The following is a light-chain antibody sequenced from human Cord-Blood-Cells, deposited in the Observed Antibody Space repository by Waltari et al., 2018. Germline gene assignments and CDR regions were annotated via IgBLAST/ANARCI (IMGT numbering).Light chain of an antibody. CDR1: QSISSY. Sequence: DIQMTQSPSSLSASVGDRVTITCRASQSISSYLNWYQQKPGKAPKLLIYAASSLQSGVPSRFSGSGSGTDFTLTISSLQPEDFATCYCQQSYSTPYSFGQGPSWRSN. CDR3: QQSYSTPYS. J-gene: IGKJ2*03. V-gene: IGKV1-39*01. CDR2: AAS.